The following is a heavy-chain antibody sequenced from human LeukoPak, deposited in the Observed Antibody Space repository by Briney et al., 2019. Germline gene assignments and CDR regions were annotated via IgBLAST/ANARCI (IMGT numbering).Heavy chain of an antibody. CDR3: ARDKGDYYYDSSGYCPTLDY. J-gene: IGHJ4*02. D-gene: IGHD3-22*01. V-gene: IGHV1-69*13. CDR1: GGTFSSYA. CDR2: IIPIFGTA. Sequence: SVKVSCKASGGTFSSYAISWVRQAPGQGLEWMGGIIPIFGTANYAQKFQGRVTITADESTSTAYMELSSLRSEDTAVYYCARDKGDYYYDSSGYCPTLDYWGQGTLVTVSS.